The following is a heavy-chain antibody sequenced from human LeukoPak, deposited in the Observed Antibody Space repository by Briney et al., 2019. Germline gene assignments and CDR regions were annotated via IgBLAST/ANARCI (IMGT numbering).Heavy chain of an antibody. CDR3: ARGEGYCSGGSCYGWFDP. CDR1: GGSISSGGYS. V-gene: IGHV4-30-2*05. D-gene: IGHD2-15*01. Sequence: SQTLSLTCAVSGGSISSGGYSWSWIRQPPGKGLEWIGYIYHSGSTYYNPSLKSRVTISVDTSKNQFSLKLSSVTAADTAVYYCARGEGYCSGGSCYGWFDPWGQGTLVTVSS. CDR2: IYHSGST. J-gene: IGHJ5*02.